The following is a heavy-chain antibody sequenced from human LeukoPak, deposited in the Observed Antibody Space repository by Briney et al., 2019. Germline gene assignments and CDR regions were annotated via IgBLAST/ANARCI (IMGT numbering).Heavy chain of an antibody. CDR2: ISSTGSTI. D-gene: IGHD5-12*01. J-gene: IGHJ4*02. CDR3: ARDDSGYDIFFDY. CDR1: GFTFSSYE. V-gene: IGHV3-48*03. Sequence: GGSLRLSCAASGFTFSSYEMNWVRQAPGKGLEWVSYISSTGSTIYYADSVKGRFTISRDNSKNTLYLQMNSLRAEDTAVYYCARDDSGYDIFFDYWGQGTLVTVSS.